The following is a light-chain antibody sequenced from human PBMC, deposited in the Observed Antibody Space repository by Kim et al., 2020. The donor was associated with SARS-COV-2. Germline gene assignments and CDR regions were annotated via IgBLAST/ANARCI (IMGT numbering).Light chain of an antibody. CDR3: ATWDDRLNGVL. J-gene: IGLJ2*01. CDR1: SSNIGSND. V-gene: IGLV1-44*01. Sequence: QSVLTQPPSASGTPGQRVTISCSGSSSNIGSNDVNWYQQLPGTAPKLLDSVNNHRPSGVPDRISASKSGTSASLAISWLRSEDEADYYCATWDDRLNGVLFGGGTKVTVL. CDR2: VNN.